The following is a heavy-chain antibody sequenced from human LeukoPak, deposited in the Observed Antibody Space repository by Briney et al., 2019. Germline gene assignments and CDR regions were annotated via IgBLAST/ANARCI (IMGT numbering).Heavy chain of an antibody. J-gene: IGHJ4*02. CDR1: GVSISSSSYY. D-gene: IGHD3-3*01. CDR3: ARRATAESRDFQVY. V-gene: IGHV4-39*01. CDR2: IYYSGST. Sequence: SETLSLTCTVSGVSISSSSYYWGWIRQPPGKGLEWIGSIYYSGSTYYNPSLKSRVTISVDTSKNQFSLKLSSVTAADTAVYYCARRATAESRDFQVYWGQGTLVTVSS.